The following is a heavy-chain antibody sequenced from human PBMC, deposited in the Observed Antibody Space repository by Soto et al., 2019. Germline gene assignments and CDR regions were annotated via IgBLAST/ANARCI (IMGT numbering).Heavy chain of an antibody. CDR2: ISGSGKTV. CDR3: ARNFLDFWSGVGFDP. Sequence: GGSLRLSCVVSGFTFSDYHMAWIRQAPGKGLEWVSYISGSGKTVYYADSVEGRFTISRDNTKNSLFLQMNSLRAGDTAIYYCARNFLDFWSGVGFDPWRQGTLVTV. J-gene: IGHJ5*02. CDR1: GFTFSDYH. V-gene: IGHV3-11*01. D-gene: IGHD3-3*01.